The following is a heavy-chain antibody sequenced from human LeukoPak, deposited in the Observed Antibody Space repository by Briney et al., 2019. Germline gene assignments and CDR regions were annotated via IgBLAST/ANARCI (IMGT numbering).Heavy chain of an antibody. Sequence: GGSLRLSCAASGFTFSSYSMNWVRQAPGKGLEWVSYISSSSSTIYYADSVKGRFTISRDNSKNTLYLQMNSLRAEDTAVYYCAKDIYSSSSYSFDYWGQGTLVTVSS. J-gene: IGHJ4*02. CDR2: ISSSSSTI. CDR3: AKDIYSSSSYSFDY. CDR1: GFTFSSYS. D-gene: IGHD6-6*01. V-gene: IGHV3-48*01.